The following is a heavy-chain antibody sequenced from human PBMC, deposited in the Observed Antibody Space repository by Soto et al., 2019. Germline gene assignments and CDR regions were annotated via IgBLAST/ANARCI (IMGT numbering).Heavy chain of an antibody. V-gene: IGHV3-23*01. CDR1: GFTFSSYA. CDR2: ISTSGGST. Sequence: GGSLRLSCAASGFTFSSYAMTWVRQAPGKGLQWVSSISTSGGSTYYSDSVRGRFTISRDNSKNTLYLQMRTLRADDTAVYYCATQMATTQLYWYFDLWGRGTLVTVSS. J-gene: IGHJ2*01. D-gene: IGHD5-12*01. CDR3: ATQMATTQLYWYFDL.